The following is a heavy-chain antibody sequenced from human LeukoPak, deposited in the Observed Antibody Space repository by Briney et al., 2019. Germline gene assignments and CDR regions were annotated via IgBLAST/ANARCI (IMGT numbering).Heavy chain of an antibody. J-gene: IGHJ4*02. CDR1: GGSISSYY. D-gene: IGHD5-12*01. CDR2: IYYSGST. V-gene: IGHV4-59*01. Sequence: KPSETLSLTCTVSGGSISSYYWSWIRQPPGKGLEWIGYIYYSGSTNYNPSLKSRVTISVDTSKNQFSLKLSSVTAADTAVYYCARVEWGYAFDHWGQGTLVTVSS. CDR3: ARVEWGYAFDH.